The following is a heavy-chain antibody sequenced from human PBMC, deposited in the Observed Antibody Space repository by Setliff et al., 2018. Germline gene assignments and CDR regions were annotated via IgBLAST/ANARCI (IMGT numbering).Heavy chain of an antibody. CDR2: TIPNFGTT. Sequence: ASVKVSCKASGGTFSSYGISWVRQAPGQGLEWLGGTIPNFGTTNYAQEFQGRVTIITDESTSTAYMELSSLRFEDTAVYYCAREGVDTRSSTDYRYYMDVWGKGTTGTVS. CDR3: AREGVDTRSSTDYRYYMDV. J-gene: IGHJ6*03. CDR1: GGTFSSYG. V-gene: IGHV1-69*05. D-gene: IGHD5-18*01.